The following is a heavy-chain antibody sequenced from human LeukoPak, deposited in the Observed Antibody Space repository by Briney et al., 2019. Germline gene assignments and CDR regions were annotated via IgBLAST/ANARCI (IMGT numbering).Heavy chain of an antibody. CDR2: INWNGGDT. CDR1: GFTFDDYG. J-gene: IGHJ3*02. Sequence: GGSLRLSCAASGFTFDDYGMSWVRQVPGKGLEWVSGINWNGGDTGYADSVKGRFTISRDNSKNTLYLQMNSLGAEDTAVYYCANGYYDSSGHYYVDGFDIWGQGTMVTVSS. V-gene: IGHV3-20*04. D-gene: IGHD3-22*01. CDR3: ANGYYDSSGHYYVDGFDI.